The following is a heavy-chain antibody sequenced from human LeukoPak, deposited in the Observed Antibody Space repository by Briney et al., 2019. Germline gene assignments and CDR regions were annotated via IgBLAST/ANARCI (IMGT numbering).Heavy chain of an antibody. Sequence: SSVKVSCKASGYTFTGYYLHWVGQAPGQGLEWMGWISSNSDDTNYAQKFRGRVNMTRDTSISTDYMELSRLRSDDTAIYYCARGGFDYWGQGTLVTVSS. V-gene: IGHV1-2*02. CDR2: ISSNSDDT. CDR1: GYTFTGYY. CDR3: ARGGFDY. J-gene: IGHJ4*02.